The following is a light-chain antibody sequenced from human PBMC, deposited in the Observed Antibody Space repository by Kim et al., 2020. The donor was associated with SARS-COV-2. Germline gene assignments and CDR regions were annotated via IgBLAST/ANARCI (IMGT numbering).Light chain of an antibody. CDR1: HGISNY. J-gene: IGKJ4*01. Sequence: ASVGDRVTITCRASHGISNYLAWYQQKPGKVPKLLIYAASTSQSGVPSRFSGSGSGTDFTLTISSLQPEDVATYYCQKYNSAPLTFGGGTKVDIK. V-gene: IGKV1-27*01. CDR3: QKYNSAPLT. CDR2: AAS.